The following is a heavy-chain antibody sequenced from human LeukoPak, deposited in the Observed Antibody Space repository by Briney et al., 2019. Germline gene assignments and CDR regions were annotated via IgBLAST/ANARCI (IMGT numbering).Heavy chain of an antibody. J-gene: IGHJ4*02. D-gene: IGHD5-24*01. CDR3: ARLYLPATRFDY. V-gene: IGHV3-53*01. CDR2: LYTTGST. CDR1: GFAVSSNY. Sequence: PGGSLRLSCAVSGFAVSSNYMTWVRQAPGKGLEWVSFLYTTGSTYYTDSVKGRFTISRDSSKNTLDLQLNSLGAEDTAVYYCARLYLPATRFDYWGQGTLVTVSS.